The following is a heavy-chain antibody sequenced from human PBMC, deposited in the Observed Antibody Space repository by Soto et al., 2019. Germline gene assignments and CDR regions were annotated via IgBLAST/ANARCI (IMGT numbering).Heavy chain of an antibody. J-gene: IGHJ6*02. CDR1: GFSLSTSGVG. Sequence: SGPTLVNPTQTLTLTCTFSGFSLSTSGVGVGWIRQPPGKALEWLALIYWNDDKRYSPSLKSRLTITKDTSKNQVVLTMTNMDPVDTAIYYCAQRRYSGSGSMKVGGMDVWGQGTTVTVSS. CDR2: IYWNDDK. D-gene: IGHD3-10*01. V-gene: IGHV2-5*01. CDR3: AQRRYSGSGSMKVGGMDV.